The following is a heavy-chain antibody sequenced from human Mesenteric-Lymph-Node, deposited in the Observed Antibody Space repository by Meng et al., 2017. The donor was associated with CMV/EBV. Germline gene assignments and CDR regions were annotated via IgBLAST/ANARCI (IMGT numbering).Heavy chain of an antibody. CDR2: ISTSSSII. CDR3: ARGAYAIVVVSAAMEYFQH. D-gene: IGHD2-2*01. J-gene: IGHJ1*01. V-gene: IGHV3-48*04. CDR1: GFTFSSYS. Sequence: GESLKISCAASGFTFSSYSMNWVRQAPGKGLEWVSFISTSSSIITYADSVKGRFTISRDNAKNSLYLQMNSLRAEDTAVYYCARGAYAIVVVSAAMEYFQHWGQGTLVTVSS.